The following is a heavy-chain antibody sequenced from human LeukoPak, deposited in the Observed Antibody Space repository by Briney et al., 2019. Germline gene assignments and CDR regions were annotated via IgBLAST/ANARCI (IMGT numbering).Heavy chain of an antibody. CDR1: GYTFTTYG. CDR3: ARVRGRGYVDY. Sequence: ASVKVSCKASGYTFTTYGINWVRQAPGQGLEWMGWISAYSGNTNYAQKRQGRVTMTTDTSTNTAYMELRSLRSDDTAVYYCARVRGRGYVDYWGQRTLVTVSS. V-gene: IGHV1-18*01. CDR2: ISAYSGNT. D-gene: IGHD1-26*01. J-gene: IGHJ4*02.